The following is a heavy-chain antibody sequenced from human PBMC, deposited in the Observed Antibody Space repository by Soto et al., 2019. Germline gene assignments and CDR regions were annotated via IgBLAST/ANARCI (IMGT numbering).Heavy chain of an antibody. J-gene: IGHJ6*02. Sequence: GGSLRLSCAGSGFTFSGYAMTWVRQAPGKGLEWVSTITGDEGSRYYADSVKGRFTISRDNSKNSLYLQMTSLRAQDTAVYYCVKDWTGGSCPCMDVWGQGTTVTVSS. CDR2: ITGDEGSR. CDR1: GFTFSGYA. D-gene: IGHD2-8*02. CDR3: VKDWTGGSCPCMDV. V-gene: IGHV3-23*01.